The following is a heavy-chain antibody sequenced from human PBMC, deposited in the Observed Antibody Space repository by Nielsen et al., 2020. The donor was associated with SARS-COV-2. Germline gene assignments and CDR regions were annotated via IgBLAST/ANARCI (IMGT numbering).Heavy chain of an antibody. J-gene: IGHJ6*02. Sequence: SETLSLTCTVSGGSISSGGYYWGWIRQHPGKGLEWIGYIYYSGSTYYNPSLKSRVTISVDTSKNQFSLKLSSVTAADTAVYYCASSYGSGSYYNVYYYYGMDVWGQGTTVTVSS. CDR1: GGSISSGGYY. CDR2: IYYSGST. D-gene: IGHD3-10*01. CDR3: ASSYGSGSYYNVYYYYGMDV. V-gene: IGHV4-31*03.